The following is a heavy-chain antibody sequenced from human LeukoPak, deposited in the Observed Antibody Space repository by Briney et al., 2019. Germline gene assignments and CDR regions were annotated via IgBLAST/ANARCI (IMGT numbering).Heavy chain of an antibody. V-gene: IGHV3-7*01. D-gene: IGHD1-26*01. CDR3: ARVGTWELQRVFDY. Sequence: GGSLRLSCAASGFTFTDYWMTWVRQVPGKGLEWVANIQKAGTESYYVDSVKGRFAISRDNAKNSLYLQLSSLRVDDTAVYYCARVGTWELQRVFDYWGQGNLVTVSS. J-gene: IGHJ4*02. CDR1: GFTFTDYW. CDR2: IQKAGTES.